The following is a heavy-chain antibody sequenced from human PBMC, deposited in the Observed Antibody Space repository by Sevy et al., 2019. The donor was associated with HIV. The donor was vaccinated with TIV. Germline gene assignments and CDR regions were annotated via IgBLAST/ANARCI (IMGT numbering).Heavy chain of an antibody. CDR1: GFTFSSYA. J-gene: IGHJ4*02. D-gene: IGHD5-18*01. Sequence: GGSLRLSCAASGFTFSSYAMHWVRQAPGKGLEWVAVISYDGSNKYYADSVKGRFTISRDNSKNTLYLQMNSLRAEDTAVYYCARGGYSSGFFDYWGQGTLVTVSS. CDR2: ISYDGSNK. CDR3: ARGGYSSGFFDY. V-gene: IGHV3-30-3*01.